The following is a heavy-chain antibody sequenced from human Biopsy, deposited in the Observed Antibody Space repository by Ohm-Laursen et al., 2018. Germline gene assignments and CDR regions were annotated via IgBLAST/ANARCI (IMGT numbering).Heavy chain of an antibody. CDR3: ARNRANDYVWGSYGDDN. J-gene: IGHJ4*02. Sequence: ASVKVSCKASGYTFTDAAITWVRQVGGQGFGWLGWISTKTGNTNFAQKFQGRITLTTDASTATAYMELRGLISDDTAVYYCARNRANDYVWGSYGDDNWSQGTLVGVSS. CDR1: GYTFTDAA. D-gene: IGHD3-16*01. V-gene: IGHV1-18*01. CDR2: ISTKTGNT.